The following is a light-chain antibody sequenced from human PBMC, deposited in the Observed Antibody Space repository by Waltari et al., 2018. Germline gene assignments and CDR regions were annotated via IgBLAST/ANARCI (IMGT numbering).Light chain of an antibody. Sequence: DIVMTQSPDSLAVSLGERATINCQSSQSVLYNSNNKNYLAWYQQKPGQPPKLLIYWASTRESGVPDRFSGSGSGTDFTLTISSLQAEDVAVYYCQQYYTPPLTFGGGTKVEIK. V-gene: IGKV4-1*01. CDR3: QQYYTPPLT. J-gene: IGKJ4*01. CDR1: QSVLYNSNNKNY. CDR2: WAS.